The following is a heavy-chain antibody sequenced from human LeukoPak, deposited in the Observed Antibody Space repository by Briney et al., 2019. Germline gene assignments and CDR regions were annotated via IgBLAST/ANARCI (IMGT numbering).Heavy chain of an antibody. D-gene: IGHD1-26*01. J-gene: IGHJ4*02. CDR2: TRNKANSYTT. CDR3: ARMYSGSYVY. V-gene: IGHV3-72*01. CDR1: GFTFSDHY. Sequence: GGSLRLSCAASGFTFSDHYMDWVRQAPGKGLEWVGRTRNKANSYTTEYAASVKGRFTISRDDSKNSLYLQMNSLKTEDTAVYYCARMYSGSYVYWGQGTLVTVSS.